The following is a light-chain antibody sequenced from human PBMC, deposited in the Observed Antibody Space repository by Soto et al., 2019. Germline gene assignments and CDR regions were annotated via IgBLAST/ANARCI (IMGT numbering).Light chain of an antibody. CDR3: QQYYSYPRT. J-gene: IGKJ1*01. CDR1: QGISSY. Sequence: AIRMTQSPSSLSASTGGRVTITCRASQGISSYLAWYQQKPGKAPKLLIYAASTLQSGVPLRFSGSGSGTDFTLTISCLQSEDFATYYCQQYYSYPRTFGKGTKVEIK. CDR2: AAS. V-gene: IGKV1-8*01.